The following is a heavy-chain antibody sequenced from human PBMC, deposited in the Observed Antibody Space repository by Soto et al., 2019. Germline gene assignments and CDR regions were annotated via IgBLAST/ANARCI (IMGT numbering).Heavy chain of an antibody. J-gene: IGHJ4*02. D-gene: IGHD6-6*01. CDR1: GLTFSSYS. CDR3: ARAGEYSSSSFAY. Sequence: GGSLRLSCAASGLTFSSYSMNRVRQAPGKGLEWVSSISSSSSYIYYADSVKGRFTISRDNAKNSLYLQMNSLRAEDTAVYYCARAGEYSSSSFAYWGKGTLVTVSS. V-gene: IGHV3-21*01. CDR2: ISSSSSYI.